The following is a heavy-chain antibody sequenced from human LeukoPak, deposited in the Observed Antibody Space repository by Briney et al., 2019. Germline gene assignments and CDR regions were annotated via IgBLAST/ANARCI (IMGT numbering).Heavy chain of an antibody. D-gene: IGHD4-17*01. CDR2: ISSSGSTI. J-gene: IGHJ4*02. CDR1: GFTFSNYW. Sequence: GGSLRLSCAASGFTFSNYWMSWVRQAPGKGLEWVSYISSSGSTIYYADSVKGRFTISRDNAKNSLYLQMNSLRAEDTAVYYCARERTVTYRIDWGQGTLVTVSS. V-gene: IGHV3-11*01. CDR3: ARERTVTYRID.